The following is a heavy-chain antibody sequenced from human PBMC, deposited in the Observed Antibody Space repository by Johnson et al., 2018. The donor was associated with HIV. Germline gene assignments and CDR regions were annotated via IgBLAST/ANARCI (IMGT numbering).Heavy chain of an antibody. CDR2: ISYDGSNK. CDR3: GRATHYYDSGVYRGDGFDI. J-gene: IGHJ3*02. Sequence: QVQLVESGGGLVKPGGSLRLSCAASGFTFSSYAMHWVRQAPGKGLEWVAVISYDGSNKYYADSVKGRFTISRDNSKTTLYLQMNSLRAEDTALYYCGRATHYYDSGVYRGDGFDIWGQGTMVIVSS. CDR1: GFTFSSYA. V-gene: IGHV3-30*04. D-gene: IGHD3-22*01.